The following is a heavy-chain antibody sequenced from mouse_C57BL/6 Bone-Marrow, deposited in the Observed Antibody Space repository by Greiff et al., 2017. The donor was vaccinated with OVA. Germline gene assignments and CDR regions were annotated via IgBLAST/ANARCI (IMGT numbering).Heavy chain of an antibody. D-gene: IGHD1-1*01. CDR3: AREDYYGSSHWYFDV. V-gene: IGHV1-81*01. CDR2: IYPRSGNT. Sequence: QVQLQQSGAELARPGASVKLSCKASGYTFTSSGISWVKQRTGPGLEWIGEIYPRSGNTYYNEKFKGKATLTADKSSSTAYMELRSLTSEDSAVYFCAREDYYGSSHWYFDVWGTGTTVTVSS. J-gene: IGHJ1*03. CDR1: GYTFTSSG.